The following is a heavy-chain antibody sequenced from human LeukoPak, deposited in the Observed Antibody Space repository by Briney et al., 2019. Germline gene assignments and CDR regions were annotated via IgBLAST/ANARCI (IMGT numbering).Heavy chain of an antibody. V-gene: IGHV1-24*01. CDR2: FDPEDGET. CDR3: ARGSGEQQLVFY. J-gene: IGHJ4*02. CDR1: GYTLTELS. Sequence: ASVKVSCKVSGYTLTELSMHWVRQAPGKGLEWMGGFDPEDGETIYAQKFQGRVTMTRDTSTSTVYMELSSLRSEDTAVYYRARGSGEQQLVFYWGQGTLVTVSS. D-gene: IGHD6-13*01.